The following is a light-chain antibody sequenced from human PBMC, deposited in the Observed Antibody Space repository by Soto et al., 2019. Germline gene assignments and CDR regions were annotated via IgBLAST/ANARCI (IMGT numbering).Light chain of an antibody. Sequence: QSALTQPAAMSGAPGQRVTIYCTGSSSNIGTNYDLHSYQQRPSTAPKLLFFGNTNRPSGVPDRFSGSKSGTSAALAIPGLQAEDEGDYYCQSYDSPLSARYVFGTGTKVTLL. CDR3: QSYDSPLSARYV. CDR2: GNT. J-gene: IGLJ1*01. V-gene: IGLV1-40*01. CDR1: SSNIGTNYD.